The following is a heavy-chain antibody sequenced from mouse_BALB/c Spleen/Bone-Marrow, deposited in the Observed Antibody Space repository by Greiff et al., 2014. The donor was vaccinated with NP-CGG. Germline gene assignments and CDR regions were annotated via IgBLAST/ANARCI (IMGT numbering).Heavy chain of an antibody. V-gene: IGHV14-3*02. Sequence: VQPQQPGAELVKPGASVKLSCTASGFNIKDTYIHWVKQRPEQGLEWIGRIDPANGNTKYDPKFQGKATITTDTSSNTAYLQLSSLTSEDTAVYYCAQGYDWAMDYWGQGTSVTVSS. D-gene: IGHD2-14*01. CDR2: IDPANGNT. J-gene: IGHJ4*01. CDR3: AQGYDWAMDY. CDR1: GFNIKDTY.